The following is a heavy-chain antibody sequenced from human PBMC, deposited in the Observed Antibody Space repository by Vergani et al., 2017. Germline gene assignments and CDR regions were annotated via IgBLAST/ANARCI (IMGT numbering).Heavy chain of an antibody. CDR3: ATDRPSDSPPFGVVTADEYFQH. J-gene: IGHJ1*01. V-gene: IGHV1-24*01. CDR1: GYTFTSYY. CDR2: FDPEDGET. D-gene: IGHD2-21*02. Sequence: QVQLVQSGAEVKKPGASVKVSCKASGYTFTSYYMHWVRQAPGKGLEWMGGFDPEDGETIYAQKFQGRVTMTEDTSTDTAYMELSSLRSEDTAVYYCATDRPSDSPPFGVVTADEYFQHWGQGTLVTVSS.